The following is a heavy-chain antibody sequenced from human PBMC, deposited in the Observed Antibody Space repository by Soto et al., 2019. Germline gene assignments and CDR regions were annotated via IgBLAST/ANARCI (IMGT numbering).Heavy chain of an antibody. D-gene: IGHD2-2*01. J-gene: IGHJ5*02. CDR1: GFTFSSYS. Sequence: PGGSLRLSCAASGFTFSSYSMNWVRQAPGKGLEWVSSISSSSSYIYYADSVKGRFTISRDNSKNTLYLQMNSLRAEDTAVYYCAKDEPIVVVPAADENWFDPWGQGTLVTVSS. V-gene: IGHV3-21*01. CDR3: AKDEPIVVVPAADENWFDP. CDR2: ISSSSSYI.